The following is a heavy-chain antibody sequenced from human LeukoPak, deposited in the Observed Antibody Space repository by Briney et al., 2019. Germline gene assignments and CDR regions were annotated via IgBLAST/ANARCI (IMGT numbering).Heavy chain of an antibody. CDR1: GGSFSGYY. J-gene: IGHJ4*02. Sequence: SETLSLTCAVYGGSFSGYYWSWIRQPPGKGLEWIGEINHSGSTNYNPSLKSRVTISVDTSKNQFSLKLSSMTAADTAVYYCASDYQGRPFDYWGQGTLVTVSS. D-gene: IGHD5-12*01. CDR2: INHSGST. V-gene: IGHV4-34*01. CDR3: ASDYQGRPFDY.